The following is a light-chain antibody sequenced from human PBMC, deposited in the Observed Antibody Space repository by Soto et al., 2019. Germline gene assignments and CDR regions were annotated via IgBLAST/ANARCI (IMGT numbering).Light chain of an antibody. J-gene: IGKJ4*01. CDR1: QSISSY. Sequence: DIPMTQSPSSLSASVGDRVIITCRASQSISSYLNWYQQKPGKAPKLLIYAASSLQSGVPSRFSGSGSGADFTLTISSLQPEEFATDYCQQSYTTPLTFGGGTKVEIK. CDR2: AAS. CDR3: QQSYTTPLT. V-gene: IGKV1-39*01.